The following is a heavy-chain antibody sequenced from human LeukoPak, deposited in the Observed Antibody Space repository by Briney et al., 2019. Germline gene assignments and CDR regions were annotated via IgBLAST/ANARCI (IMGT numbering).Heavy chain of an antibody. CDR1: GGSISSYY. CDR3: ARGSGYGDLALLDY. J-gene: IGHJ4*02. Sequence: ETLSLTCTVSGGSISSYYWSWIRQPPGKGLEWIGYIYYSGSTNYNPSLKSRVTISVDTSKNQFSLKLSSVTAADTAVYYCARGSGYGDLALLDYWGQGTLVTVSS. D-gene: IGHD4-17*01. V-gene: IGHV4-59*01. CDR2: IYYSGST.